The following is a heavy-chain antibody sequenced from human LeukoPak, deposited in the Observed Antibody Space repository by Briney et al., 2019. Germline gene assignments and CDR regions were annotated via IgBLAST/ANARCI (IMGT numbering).Heavy chain of an antibody. CDR3: ARDQYDTWSRRGNFDS. CDR1: GGSISSGNW. Sequence: PSEPLSLTCTVSGGSISSGNWWSWVRQAPGKGLEWVANIKLDGSEKNYVDSVKGRFTISRDNTKNSLYLQMNSLRVEDTAVFYCARDQYDTWSRRGNFDSWGQGTLVIVSS. J-gene: IGHJ4*02. V-gene: IGHV3-7*03. D-gene: IGHD3-3*01. CDR2: IKLDGSEK.